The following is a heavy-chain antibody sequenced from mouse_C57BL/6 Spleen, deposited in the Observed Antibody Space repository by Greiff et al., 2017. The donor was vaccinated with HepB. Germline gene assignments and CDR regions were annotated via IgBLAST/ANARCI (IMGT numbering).Heavy chain of an antibody. CDR3: AGVTTVVAMDY. Sequence: QVQLKESGPGLVQPSQSLSITCTVSGFSLTSYGVHWVRQSPGKGLEWLGVIGSGGSTDYNAAFISRLSISKDNSKSQVFFKMNSLQADDTAIYYCAGVTTVVAMDYWGQGTSVTVSS. D-gene: IGHD1-1*01. V-gene: IGHV2-2*01. CDR1: GFSLTSYG. J-gene: IGHJ4*01. CDR2: IGSGGST.